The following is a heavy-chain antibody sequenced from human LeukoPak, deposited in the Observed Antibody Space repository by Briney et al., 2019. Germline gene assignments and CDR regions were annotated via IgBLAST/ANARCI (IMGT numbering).Heavy chain of an antibody. V-gene: IGHV4-59*01. D-gene: IGHD1-1*01. J-gene: IGHJ4*02. CDR1: GGSMSSYY. CDR2: ISYNGKT. Sequence: SETLSLTCTVSGGSMSSYYWMWIRQPPGKGLEWIGSISYNGKTNHNPSLKSRVTISVDTSKNQFSLKLSSVTAADTALYYCTRVGPSLHWNPDYWGQGTLVTVSS. CDR3: TRVGPSLHWNPDY.